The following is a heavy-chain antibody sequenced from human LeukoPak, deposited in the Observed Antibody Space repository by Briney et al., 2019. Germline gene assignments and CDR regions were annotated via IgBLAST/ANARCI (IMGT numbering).Heavy chain of an antibody. Sequence: SETLSLTCAVYGGSFSGYYWSWIRQPPGKGLEWIGESNHSGSTNYNPSLKSRVTISVDRSKNQFSLRLSSVTAADTAVYYCARYTGSSTLGYFDYWGQGTLVTVSS. CDR3: ARYTGSSTLGYFDY. J-gene: IGHJ4*02. CDR1: GGSFSGYY. D-gene: IGHD3-16*01. CDR2: SNHSGST. V-gene: IGHV4-34*01.